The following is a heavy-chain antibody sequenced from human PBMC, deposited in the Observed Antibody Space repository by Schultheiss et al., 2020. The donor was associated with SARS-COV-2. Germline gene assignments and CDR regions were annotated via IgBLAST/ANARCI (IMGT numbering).Heavy chain of an antibody. J-gene: IGHJ5*02. CDR3: ARDYDFWSGYP. Sequence: SVKVSCKASGDIFSKYGFSWVRQVPGQGLEWMGGTIPIFGVTHYAQKFQGRVTITADKSTSTAYMELRSLRSDDTAVYYCARDYDFWSGYPWGQGTLVTVSS. D-gene: IGHD3-3*01. CDR2: TIPIFGVT. CDR1: GDIFSKYG. V-gene: IGHV1-69*10.